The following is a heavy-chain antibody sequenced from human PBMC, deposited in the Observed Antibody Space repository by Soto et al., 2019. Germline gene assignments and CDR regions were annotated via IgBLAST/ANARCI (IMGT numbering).Heavy chain of an antibody. CDR2: IYYSDRT. D-gene: IGHD1-26*01. J-gene: IGHJ4*02. CDR1: GGSINSDY. V-gene: IGHV4-59*01. CDR3: ARLHGNYFDY. Sequence: QVQLQESGPGLVKPSETLSLTCTVSGGSINSDYWSWIRQPPGKGLEWIGYIYYSDRTIYNPSLKSRVTMSVDTSKNQFSLKLTSVTAADTAVYYCARLHGNYFDYWGQGTLVTVSS.